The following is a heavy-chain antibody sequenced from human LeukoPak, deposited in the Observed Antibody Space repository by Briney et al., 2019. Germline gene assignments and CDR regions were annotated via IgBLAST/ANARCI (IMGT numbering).Heavy chain of an antibody. D-gene: IGHD6-19*01. CDR2: IYYSGST. V-gene: IGHV4-59*08. CDR1: GGSISSYY. CDR3: ARHSSLSSGWSFDY. J-gene: IGHJ4*02. Sequence: PSETLSLTCTVSGGSISSYYWSWIRQPPGKGLEWIGYIYYSGSTNYNPSLKSRVTISVDTSKNQFSLKLSSMTAADTAVYYCARHSSLSSGWSFDYWGQGTLVTVSS.